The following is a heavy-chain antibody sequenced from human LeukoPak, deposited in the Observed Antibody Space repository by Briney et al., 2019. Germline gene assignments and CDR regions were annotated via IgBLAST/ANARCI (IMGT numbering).Heavy chain of an antibody. V-gene: IGHV4-61*02. D-gene: IGHD6-19*01. CDR3: ARVIAVAGTGDYYFDY. CDR2: IYTSGST. Sequence: SETLSLTCTVSGGSISSGSYYWSWIRQPAGKGLEWIGRIYTSGSTNYNPALKSRVTISVDTSKNQFSLQLSAVTAADTAVYYCARVIAVAGTGDYYFDYWGQGTLVTVSS. CDR1: GGSISSGSYY. J-gene: IGHJ4*02.